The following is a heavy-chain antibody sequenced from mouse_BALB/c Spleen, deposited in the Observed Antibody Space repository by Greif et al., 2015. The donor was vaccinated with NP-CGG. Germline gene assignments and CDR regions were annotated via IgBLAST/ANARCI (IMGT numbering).Heavy chain of an antibody. V-gene: IGHV2-2*02. CDR3: ARDDYDNYAMDY. J-gene: IGHJ4*01. CDR1: GFSLTSYG. CDR2: IWSGGST. D-gene: IGHD2-4*01. Sequence: QVQLQQSGPGLVQPSQSLSITCTVSGFSLTSYGVHWVRQSPGRGLEWLGVIWSGGSTDYNAAFISRLSISKDNSKSQVFLKMNSPQANDTAIYYCARDDYDNYAMDYWGQGTSVAVSS.